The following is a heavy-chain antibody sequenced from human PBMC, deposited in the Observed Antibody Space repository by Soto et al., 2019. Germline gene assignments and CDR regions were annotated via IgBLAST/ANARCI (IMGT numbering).Heavy chain of an antibody. V-gene: IGHV3-33*01. CDR1: GFTFSSYG. D-gene: IGHD2-15*01. J-gene: IGHJ6*02. CDR3: ARASRGGYCSGGSCSTYYYYGMDV. CDR2: IWYDGSNK. Sequence: QVQLVESGGGVVQPGRSLRLSCAASGFTFSSYGMHWVRQAPGKGLEWVAVIWYDGSNKYYADSVKGRFTISRDNSKNSLYLQMNSLRAEDTAVYYCARASRGGYCSGGSCSTYYYYGMDVWGQGPTVTVSS.